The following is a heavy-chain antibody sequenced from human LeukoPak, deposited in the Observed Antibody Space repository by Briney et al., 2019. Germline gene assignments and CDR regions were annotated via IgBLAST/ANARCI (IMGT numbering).Heavy chain of an antibody. J-gene: IGHJ6*04. Sequence: ASVKVSCKASGYTFTGYYMHWVRQAPGQGLEWMGWINPNSGGTNYAQKFQGRVTMTRDTSISTAYMELSRLRSDDTAVYYCARADKRITIFGLDVWGKGTTVTVSS. CDR3: ARADKRITIFGLDV. CDR1: GYTFTGYY. D-gene: IGHD3-3*01. CDR2: INPNSGGT. V-gene: IGHV1-2*02.